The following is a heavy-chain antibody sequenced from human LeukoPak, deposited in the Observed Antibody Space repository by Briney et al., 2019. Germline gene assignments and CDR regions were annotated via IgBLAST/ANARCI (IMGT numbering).Heavy chain of an antibody. D-gene: IGHD3-22*01. J-gene: IGHJ1*01. V-gene: IGHV4-59*08. CDR3: ARGVSYYDSSGYYNEYFQH. CDR2: IYYSGST. Sequence: SETLSLTCTVSGGSISSYYWSWIRQPPGKGLEWIGYIYYSGSTNYNPSLKSRVTISVDTSKNQFSLKLSSVTAADTAVYYCARGVSYYDSSGYYNEYFQHWGQGALVTVSS. CDR1: GGSISSYY.